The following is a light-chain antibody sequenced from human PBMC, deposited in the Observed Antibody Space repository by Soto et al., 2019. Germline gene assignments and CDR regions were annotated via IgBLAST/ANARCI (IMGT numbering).Light chain of an antibody. Sequence: EIVMTQSPATLSVSPGEGATLSCRASQSVSSKLAWYQQKPGQAPRLLIYGASTRATGIPARFSGSGSGTEFTLIISSLQSEDSAVYYCKQRSNSITCGQGKRRAIK. CDR3: KQRSNSIT. CDR2: GAS. CDR1: QSVSSK. V-gene: IGKV3-15*01. J-gene: IGKJ5*01.